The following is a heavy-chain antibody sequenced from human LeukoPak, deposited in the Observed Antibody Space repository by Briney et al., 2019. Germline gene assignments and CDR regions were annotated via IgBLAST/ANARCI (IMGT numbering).Heavy chain of an antibody. J-gene: IGHJ4*02. CDR1: GFILSSYS. CDR2: ISSSSNTI. Sequence: PGGSLRLSCAASGFILSSYSMHWVRQAPGKGLEWVSYISSSSNTIYYADSVKGRFTISRDNAKNSLYLQMNSLRDDDTAVYYCARDDGSLGDYWGQGTLVTVSS. CDR3: ARDDGSLGDY. V-gene: IGHV3-48*02. D-gene: IGHD5-24*01.